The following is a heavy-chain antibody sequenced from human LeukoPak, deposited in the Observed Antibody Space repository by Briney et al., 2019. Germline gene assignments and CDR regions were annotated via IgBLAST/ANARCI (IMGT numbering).Heavy chain of an antibody. CDR1: GGSFSGYY. CDR3: ARQGLFIQLALFDY. J-gene: IGHJ4*02. D-gene: IGHD5-18*01. CDR2: INHSGST. V-gene: IGHV4-34*01. Sequence: SETLSLTCAVYGGSFSGYYWSWIRQPPGKGLEWIGEINHSGSTNYNPSLKSRVTISVDTSKNQFSLKLSSVTAADTAVYYCARQGLFIQLALFDYWGQGTLVTVSS.